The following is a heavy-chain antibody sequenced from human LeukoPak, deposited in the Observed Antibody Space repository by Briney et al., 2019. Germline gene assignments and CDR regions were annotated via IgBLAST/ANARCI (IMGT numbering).Heavy chain of an antibody. CDR1: GFTFSSYW. D-gene: IGHD3-10*01. J-gene: IGHJ6*03. V-gene: IGHV3-7*01. CDR2: IKQDEGQR. Sequence: GGSLRLSCVASGFTFSSYWMSWVRQAPGKGLEWVANIKQDEGQRYYVDSVKGRFTISRDNAQKTLYLQMSSLRDEDTAVYFCARVFYYGSRYYYMDVWGKGTPVTISS. CDR3: ARVFYYGSRYYYMDV.